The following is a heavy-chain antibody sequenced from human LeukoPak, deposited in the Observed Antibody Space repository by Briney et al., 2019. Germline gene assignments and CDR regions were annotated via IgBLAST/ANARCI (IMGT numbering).Heavy chain of an antibody. CDR1: GDSVSSNSAA. CDR3: AKDRGIAARGAFDI. CDR2: TYYRSKWYN. J-gene: IGHJ3*02. Sequence: SQTLSLTCAISGDSVSSNSAAWNWIRPSSSRGLEWLGRTYYRSKWYNDYAVSVKSRIIINPDTSKNQFSLQLNSVTPEDTAVYYCAKDRGIAARGAFDIWGQGTMVTVSS. D-gene: IGHD6-6*01. V-gene: IGHV6-1*01.